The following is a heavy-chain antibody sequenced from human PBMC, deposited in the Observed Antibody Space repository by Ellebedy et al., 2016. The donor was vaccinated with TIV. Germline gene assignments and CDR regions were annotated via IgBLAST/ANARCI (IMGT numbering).Heavy chain of an antibody. CDR3: AKLGQQLVLDY. D-gene: IGHD6-6*01. Sequence: PGGSLRLSCAASGFTFSSYAMSWVRQAPGNGLEWISIISGSGGSTNYADSVKGRFNISRDYSKSTLYLQMNSLRAEDTAVYYCAKLGQQLVLDYWGQGTLVTVSS. J-gene: IGHJ4*02. CDR2: ISGSGGST. CDR1: GFTFSSYA. V-gene: IGHV3-23*01.